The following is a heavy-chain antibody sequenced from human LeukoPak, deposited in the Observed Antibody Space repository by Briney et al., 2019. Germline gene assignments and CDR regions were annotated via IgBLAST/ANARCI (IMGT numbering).Heavy chain of an antibody. CDR1: RFTFDDYA. V-gene: IGHV3-20*04. J-gene: IGHJ4*02. D-gene: IGHD3-10*01. CDR3: ARVGEKAFHLWPEIDY. Sequence: GGSLRLSCAASRFTFDDYAMHWVRQAPGKGLEWVSGIHRNGGTTGYADSVKGRFTISRDNANNSLFLQMNSLRAEDTALYYCARVGEKAFHLWPEIDYWGQGTLVTVSS. CDR2: IHRNGGTT.